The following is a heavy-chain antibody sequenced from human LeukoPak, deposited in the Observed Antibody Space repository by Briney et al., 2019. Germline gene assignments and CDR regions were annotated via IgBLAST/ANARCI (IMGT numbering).Heavy chain of an antibody. J-gene: IGHJ4*02. CDR3: ARLYGSGSYYRH. CDR1: GGSFSGYY. CDR2: INQSGST. Sequence: SETLSLTCVVYGGSFSGYYWSWIRQPPGKGLEWIGEINQSGSTNYNPSLKSRVTISVDTSKNQFSLRVSPVTAADTAVYYCARLYGSGSYYRHWGQGTLVTVSS. D-gene: IGHD3-10*01. V-gene: IGHV4-34*01.